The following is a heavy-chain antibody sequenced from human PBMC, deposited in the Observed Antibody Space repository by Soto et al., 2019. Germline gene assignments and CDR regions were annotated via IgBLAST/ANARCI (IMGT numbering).Heavy chain of an antibody. Sequence: RLSCAASGFTFSSYAMSWVRQAPGKGLEWVSAISGSGGSTYYADSVKGRFTISRDNSKNTLYLQMNSLRAEDTAVYYCAKTPTYSSPTPPSYRGQGTLVTVSS. CDR2: ISGSGGST. V-gene: IGHV3-23*01. J-gene: IGHJ4*02. CDR1: GFTFSSYA. CDR3: AKTPTYSSPTPPSY. D-gene: IGHD6-13*01.